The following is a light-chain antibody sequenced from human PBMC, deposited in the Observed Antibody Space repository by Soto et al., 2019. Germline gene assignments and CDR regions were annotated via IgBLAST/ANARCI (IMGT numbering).Light chain of an antibody. V-gene: IGKV3-15*01. Sequence: EIVMTQSPATLSVSPGERATLSCRASQSVSSNLAWYQQKPGQTPRLLISGASTRATGIPARFSGNGSGTEFTLTINSLQSEDSAVYYCQQHNQWPITFGQGTRLEI. CDR3: QQHNQWPIT. CDR1: QSVSSN. CDR2: GAS. J-gene: IGKJ5*01.